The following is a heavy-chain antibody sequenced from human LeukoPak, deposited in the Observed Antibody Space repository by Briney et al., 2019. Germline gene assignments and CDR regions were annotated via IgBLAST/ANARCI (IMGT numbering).Heavy chain of an antibody. Sequence: SETLSLTCAVYGGSFSGYYWSWIRQPPGKGLEWLGEINHSGSTNYNPSLKSRVTISVDTSKNQFSLKLSSVTAADTAVYYCARGRDSSSWYVRYYFDYWGQGTLVTVSS. V-gene: IGHV4-34*01. CDR2: INHSGST. J-gene: IGHJ4*02. CDR3: ARGRDSSSWYVRYYFDY. CDR1: GGSFSGYY. D-gene: IGHD6-13*01.